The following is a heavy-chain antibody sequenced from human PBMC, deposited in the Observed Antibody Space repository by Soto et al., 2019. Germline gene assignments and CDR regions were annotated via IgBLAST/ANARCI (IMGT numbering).Heavy chain of an antibody. V-gene: IGHV1-69*13. CDR2: IIPIFGTA. CDR1: GGTFSSYA. J-gene: IGHJ4*02. D-gene: IGHD3-10*01. Sequence: SVKVSCKASGGTFSSYAISWVRQAPGQGLEWMGGIIPIFGTANYAQKFQGRVTITADGSTSTAYMELSSLRSEDTAVYYCAGGMGHGSGSYYTSPFDYWVQRTLVTVSS. CDR3: AGGMGHGSGSYYTSPFDY.